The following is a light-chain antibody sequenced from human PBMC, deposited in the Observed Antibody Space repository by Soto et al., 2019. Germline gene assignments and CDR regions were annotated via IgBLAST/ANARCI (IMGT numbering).Light chain of an antibody. CDR2: DTS. CDR1: QSVSIH. CDR3: QQYSNWPPIT. V-gene: IGKV3-15*01. J-gene: IGKJ5*01. Sequence: ETVMPQSTGPLSVSLGERAPLLCRARQSVSIHLAWYQQKPGQAPRLLIYDTSTRATGIPARFSGSGSGTEFTLTISSLQSEDFAVYYCQQYSNWPPITFGQGTRLEIK.